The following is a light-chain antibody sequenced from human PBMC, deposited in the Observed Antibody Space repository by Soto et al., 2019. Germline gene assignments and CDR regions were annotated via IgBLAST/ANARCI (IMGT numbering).Light chain of an antibody. CDR3: QPYGSSPLT. J-gene: IGKJ4*01. CDR2: GAS. V-gene: IGKV3-20*01. Sequence: EIVLTQSPGTLSLSPGERATLSCRASQSVSSSYLAWYQQKPGQAPRLLIDGASSRAPGIPDRFSGRGSGTDFTLTIIRLEPEDFAVYYCQPYGSSPLTFGGGNKVEIK. CDR1: QSVSSSY.